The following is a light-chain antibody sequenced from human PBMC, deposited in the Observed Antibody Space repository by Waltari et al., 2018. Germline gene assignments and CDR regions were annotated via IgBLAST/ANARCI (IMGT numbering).Light chain of an antibody. CDR2: GNN. Sequence: SSELTQDPTVSVAMGQTVRITCQGDSLRSYYASWYQQRPGQAPILVFSGNNNRPSGVPARVSGSSSDNTAVLTITGAQAEDEASYYCHSRDASGVGGSFGGGTKLTVL. CDR1: SLRSYY. J-gene: IGLJ2*01. CDR3: HSRDASGVGGS. V-gene: IGLV3-19*01.